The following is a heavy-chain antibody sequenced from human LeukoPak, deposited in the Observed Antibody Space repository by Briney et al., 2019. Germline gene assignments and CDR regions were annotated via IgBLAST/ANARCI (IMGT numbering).Heavy chain of an antibody. CDR1: GYTLTELS. CDR2: FDPEDGET. V-gene: IGHV1-24*01. CDR3: ATTDTAMVDASLDY. D-gene: IGHD5-18*01. J-gene: IGHJ4*02. Sequence: GASVKVSFKVSGYTLTELSMHWVRQAPGKGLEWMGGFDPEDGETIYAQKFQGRVTMTEDTSTDTAYMELSSLRSEDTAVYYCATTDTAMVDASLDYWGQGTLVTVSS.